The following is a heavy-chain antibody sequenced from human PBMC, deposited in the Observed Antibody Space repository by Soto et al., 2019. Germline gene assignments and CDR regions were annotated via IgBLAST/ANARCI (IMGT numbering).Heavy chain of an antibody. CDR3: ARAGDRLKDQLLTHYFDY. D-gene: IGHD2-2*01. CDR1: GGSFSGYY. V-gene: IGHV4-34*01. CDR2: INHSGST. J-gene: IGHJ4*02. Sequence: SETLSLTCAVYGGSFSGYYWSWIRQPPGKGLEWIGEINHSGSTNYNPSLKSRVTISVDTSKNQFSLKLSSVTPADTAVYYCARAGDRLKDQLLTHYFDYWGQGTLVTVSS.